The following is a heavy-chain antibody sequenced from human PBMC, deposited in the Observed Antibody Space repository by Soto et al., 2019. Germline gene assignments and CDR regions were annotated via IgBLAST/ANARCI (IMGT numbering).Heavy chain of an antibody. CDR2: ISYSGST. CDR3: ARNQYY. V-gene: IGHV4-61*01. J-gene: IGHJ4*02. CDR1: GGSLSTDNYY. Sequence: KPSETLSLTCSVSGGSLSTDNYYWSWIRQPPGKGLEWIGYISYSGSTNYSPSLKSRVTISVDTSKNQFSLKLSSVTAADTAVYYCARNQYYWGQGTLVTVSS.